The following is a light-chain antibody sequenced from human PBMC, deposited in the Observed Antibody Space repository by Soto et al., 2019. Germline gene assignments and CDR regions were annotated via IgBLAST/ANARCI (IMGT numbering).Light chain of an antibody. Sequence: DIQLTQSPSSVSSSVGERATISCRASQGIISRLAWCQQKPGKDPKLLIYYASSLPSGVPSRFSGSGSGTDFTLTISSLQPEDFAAYYCQQPNSFPRTFGEGTKVEI. CDR1: QGIISR. CDR3: QQPNSFPRT. CDR2: YAS. V-gene: IGKV1-12*01. J-gene: IGKJ4*01.